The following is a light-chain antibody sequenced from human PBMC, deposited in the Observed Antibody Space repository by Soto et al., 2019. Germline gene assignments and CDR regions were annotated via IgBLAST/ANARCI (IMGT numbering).Light chain of an antibody. CDR1: QSVLYSSNNKNN. V-gene: IGKV4-1*01. J-gene: IGKJ1*01. Sequence: DIVMTQSPDSLAVSLGERATTNCKSSQSVLYSSNNKNNLAWYQQKPGQPPKALIYWASTRESGVPDRFSGSGSGTDFTLTISSLQAEDVAVYYCQQYYTTPWTFGQGTKVEIK. CDR2: WAS. CDR3: QQYYTTPWT.